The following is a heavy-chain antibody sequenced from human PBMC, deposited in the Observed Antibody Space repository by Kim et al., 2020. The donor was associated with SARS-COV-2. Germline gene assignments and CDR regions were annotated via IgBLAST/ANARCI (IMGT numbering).Heavy chain of an antibody. CDR2: IKSKTDVGTT. Sequence: GGSLRLSCAASGFTFSNAWMSWVRQAPGKGLEWVGRIKSKTDVGTTDYAAPVKGRFTISRDDSKNTLYLQMNSLKTEDTAVYYCTTADDYGGNSGGYWG. V-gene: IGHV3-15*01. CDR3: TTADDYGGNSGGY. D-gene: IGHD4-17*01. J-gene: IGHJ4*01. CDR1: GFTFSNAW.